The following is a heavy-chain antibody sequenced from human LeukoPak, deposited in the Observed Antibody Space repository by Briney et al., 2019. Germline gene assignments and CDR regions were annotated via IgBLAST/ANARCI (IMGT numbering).Heavy chain of an antibody. D-gene: IGHD4-23*01. Sequence: SETLSLTCAVYGGSFSGYYWSWIRQPPGKGLEWIGEINHSGSTNYNPSLKSRVTISVDTSKNQFSLKLSSVTAADTAVYYCARDWKGSAVYGGNNYYYGMDVWGQGTTVTVSS. J-gene: IGHJ6*02. CDR1: GGSFSGYY. CDR2: INHSGST. V-gene: IGHV4-34*01. CDR3: ARDWKGSAVYGGNNYYYGMDV.